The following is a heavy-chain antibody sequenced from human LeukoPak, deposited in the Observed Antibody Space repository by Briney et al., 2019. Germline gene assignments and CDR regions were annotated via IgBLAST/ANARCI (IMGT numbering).Heavy chain of an antibody. CDR2: IKSDGKT. CDR3: ARAPSEVGGYYPEYLRH. CDR1: GFTFSRYW. J-gene: IGHJ1*01. V-gene: IGHV3-74*01. D-gene: IGHD3-22*01. Sequence: QSGGSLRLSCEASGFTFSRYWMHWVRQAPGKGLVWVSRIKSDGKTNYADSVKGRFTISRDNAKNTVSLQMDSLRAEDAGVYYCARAPSEVGGYYPEYLRHWGQGTLVTVSS.